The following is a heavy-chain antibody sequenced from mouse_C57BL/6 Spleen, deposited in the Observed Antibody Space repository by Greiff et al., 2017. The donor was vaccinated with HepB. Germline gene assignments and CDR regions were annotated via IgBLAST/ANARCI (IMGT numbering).Heavy chain of an antibody. V-gene: IGHV7-3*01. Sequence: EVKLMESGGGLVQPGGSLSLSCAASGFTFTDYYMSWVRQPPGKALEWLGFIRNKANGYTTEYSASVKGQFTISRDNSQSILYLQMNALRAEDSATYYCARYKSYAMDYWGQGTSVTVSS. J-gene: IGHJ4*01. CDR3: ARYKSYAMDY. D-gene: IGHD1-3*01. CDR1: GFTFTDYY. CDR2: IRNKANGYTT.